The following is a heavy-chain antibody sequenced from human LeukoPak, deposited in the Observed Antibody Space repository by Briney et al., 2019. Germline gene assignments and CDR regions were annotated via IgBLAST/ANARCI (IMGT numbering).Heavy chain of an antibody. CDR3: ARDDGPYYFDY. V-gene: IGHV3-33*01. CDR1: GFTFSSYG. Sequence: GRSLRLSCAASGFTFSSYGMHWVRQAPGKGLEWVAVIWYDGSNKYYADSVKGRFTISRDNSKNTLYLQMNSLRAEDTAVYYCARDDGPYYFDYWGQGTLVTVSS. D-gene: IGHD5-24*01. J-gene: IGHJ4*02. CDR2: IWYDGSNK.